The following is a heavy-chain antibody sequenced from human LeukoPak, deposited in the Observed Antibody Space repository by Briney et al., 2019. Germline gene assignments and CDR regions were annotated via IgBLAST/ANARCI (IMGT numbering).Heavy chain of an antibody. J-gene: IGHJ3*02. D-gene: IGHD3-22*01. CDR2: ISGYNGNT. CDR3: ASLKNYYDSSGYLVTDAFDI. V-gene: IGHV1-18*01. Sequence: ASVKVSCKASGYTFTTHNINWVRQAPGQGLEWMGWISGYNGNTNYAQKLQGRVTMTTDTSTSTAYMEPRSLNSDDTAVYYCASLKNYYDSSGYLVTDAFDIWGQGTMVTVSS. CDR1: GYTFTTHN.